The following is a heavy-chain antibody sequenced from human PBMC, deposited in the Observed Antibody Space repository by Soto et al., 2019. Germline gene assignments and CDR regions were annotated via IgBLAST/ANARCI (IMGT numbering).Heavy chain of an antibody. CDR3: ARSGDCTGHSCHLRGPFDS. V-gene: IGHV3-33*01. CDR1: GFTFSLYA. Sequence: PGGSLRLSCAASGFTFSLYAIHWVRQAPGKGLEWVAAIWGDGSDKKYADSVKGRFTVFRDNSKNTLYLQMNSLRDEDTAVYFCARSGDCTGHSCHLRGPFDSWGPGTLVTVSS. J-gene: IGHJ4*02. CDR2: IWGDGSDK. D-gene: IGHD2-8*02.